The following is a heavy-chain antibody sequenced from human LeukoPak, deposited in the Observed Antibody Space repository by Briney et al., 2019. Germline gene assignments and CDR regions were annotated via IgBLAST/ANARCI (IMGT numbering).Heavy chain of an antibody. D-gene: IGHD4-17*01. CDR3: ARRLSYGDWHLFDT. CDR2: IYYTGNT. J-gene: IGHJ5*02. Sequence: PSETLSLTCTVSGGSISSYYWSWIRQPPGKGLEWIGYIYYTGNTNYNPSLKSRVTISIDTSKNQFSLKLTSVTAADTAVYYCARRLSYGDWHLFDTWGQGTLVTVSS. V-gene: IGHV4-59*08. CDR1: GGSISSYY.